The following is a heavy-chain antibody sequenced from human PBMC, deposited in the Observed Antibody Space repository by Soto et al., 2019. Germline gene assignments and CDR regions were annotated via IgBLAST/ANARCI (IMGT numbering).Heavy chain of an antibody. CDR1: GFTFSSYD. V-gene: IGHV3-13*01. D-gene: IGHD3-10*01. CDR2: IGTAGDT. J-gene: IGHJ4*02. CDR3: ATAKRSITMVRGVIITSYYFDY. Sequence: GGSLRLSCAASGFTFSSYDMHRVRQATGKGLEWVSAIGTAGDTYYPGSVKGRFTISRENAKNSLYLQMNSLRAGDTAVYYCATAKRSITMVRGVIITSYYFDYWGQGTLVTVSS.